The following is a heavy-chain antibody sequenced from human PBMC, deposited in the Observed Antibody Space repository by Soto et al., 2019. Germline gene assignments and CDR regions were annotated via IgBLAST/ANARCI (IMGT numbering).Heavy chain of an antibody. CDR2: IIPIYGSP. V-gene: IGHV1-69*06. D-gene: IGHD2-21*02. Sequence: QVQLVQSGAEVKKPGSSVKVSCKASGGTFSSSAISWVRQAPGQGLEWMGGIIPIYGSPNYAQKFQGRVTITADKSTSTAYMGLCSPRYADTGLYFSASLICGPSPGLTEYGMGESGPRTAVTVS. CDR1: GGTFSSSA. J-gene: IGHJ6*02. CDR3: ASLICGPSPGLTEYGMGE.